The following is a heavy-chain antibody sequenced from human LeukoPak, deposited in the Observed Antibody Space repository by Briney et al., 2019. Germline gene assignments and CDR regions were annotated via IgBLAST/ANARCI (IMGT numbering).Heavy chain of an antibody. CDR2: ISCSGGST. V-gene: IGHV3-23*01. J-gene: IGHJ6*03. CDR1: GFTFSSYA. Sequence: GGSLRLSCAASGFTFSSYAMSWVRQAPGKGLEWVSAISCSGGSTYYADSVKGRFTISRDNSKNTLYLQMNSLRAEDTAVYYCTKRSGSSSEDYYYYYMDVWGKGTTVTVSS. CDR3: TKRSGSSSEDYYYYYMDV. D-gene: IGHD6-6*01.